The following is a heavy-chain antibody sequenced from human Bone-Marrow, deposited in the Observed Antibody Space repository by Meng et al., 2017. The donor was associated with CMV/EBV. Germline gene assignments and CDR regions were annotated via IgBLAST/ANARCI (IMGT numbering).Heavy chain of an antibody. CDR1: GFIFSDYY. J-gene: IGHJ1*01. CDR3: ARAARGGATSAQYFQY. V-gene: IGHV3-11*01. CDR2: ISSNDTTI. D-gene: IGHD1-26*01. Sequence: SCAASGFIFSDYYMSWIRQAPGKGLEWVSYISSNDTTIYYADSVKGRFTISRDNAKNSLSLQMNSLRAEDTAVYYCARAARGGATSAQYFQYWGQGTLVTASS.